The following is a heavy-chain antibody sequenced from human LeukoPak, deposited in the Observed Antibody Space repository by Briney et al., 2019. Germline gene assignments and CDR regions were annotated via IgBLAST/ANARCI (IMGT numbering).Heavy chain of an antibody. V-gene: IGHV3-30*18. CDR1: GFPFSNYG. CDR3: AKGVVAATNAAYYGMDV. CDR2: ISYGESDK. Sequence: PGGSLRLSCAASGFPFSNYGMLWVRQAPGKGLEWVAVISYGESDKYYADSVKGRFTISRDNSKNTLYLQMNSLRPEDTAVYYCAKGVVAATNAAYYGMDVWGQGTTVTVSS. D-gene: IGHD2-15*01. J-gene: IGHJ6*02.